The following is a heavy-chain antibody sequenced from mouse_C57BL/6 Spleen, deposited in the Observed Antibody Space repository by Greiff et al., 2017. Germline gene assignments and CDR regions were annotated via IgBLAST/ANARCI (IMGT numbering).Heavy chain of an antibody. Sequence: QVQLLQSGPGLVQPSQCLSISCTVSGFSFTSYGVHWVRQSPGKGLEWLGVIWSGGSTDYNAAFISRLSISKDNSKSQVFYTMNSVQADDTAIYYCALNRGLGWFAYWGQGTLVTVSA. J-gene: IGHJ3*01. CDR1: GFSFTSYG. D-gene: IGHD1-3*01. CDR3: ALNRGLGWFAY. CDR2: IWSGGST. V-gene: IGHV2-2*01.